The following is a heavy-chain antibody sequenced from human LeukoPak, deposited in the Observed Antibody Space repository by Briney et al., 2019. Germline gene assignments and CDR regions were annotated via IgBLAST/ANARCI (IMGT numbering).Heavy chain of an antibody. V-gene: IGHV5-51*01. CDR1: GYSLTSYW. J-gene: IGHJ3*02. CDR2: IYPGDCDT. CDR3: ARGDFWGAFDI. D-gene: IGHD3-3*01. Sequence: GESLKISCKGSGYSLTSYWIGWVRQMPGKGLEGMGIIYPGDCDTRYSPSFQGQVTISADKSISTAYLQWRSLKASDNDMYYCARGDFWGAFDIWGQGTMVTVSS.